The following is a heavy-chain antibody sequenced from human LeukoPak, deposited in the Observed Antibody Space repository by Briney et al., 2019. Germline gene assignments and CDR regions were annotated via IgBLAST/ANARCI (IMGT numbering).Heavy chain of an antibody. CDR3: ARVVVPAAIYYYYYMDV. D-gene: IGHD2-2*02. J-gene: IGHJ6*03. CDR1: GFTFSSYW. CDR2: IKQDGSEK. V-gene: IGHV3-7*01. Sequence: PGGSLRLSCAASGFTFSSYWMSWVRQAPGKGLEWVANIKQDGSEKYYVDSVKGRFTISRDNAKNSLYLQMNSLRAEDTAVYYCARVVVPAAIYYYYYMDVWGKGTTVTVSS.